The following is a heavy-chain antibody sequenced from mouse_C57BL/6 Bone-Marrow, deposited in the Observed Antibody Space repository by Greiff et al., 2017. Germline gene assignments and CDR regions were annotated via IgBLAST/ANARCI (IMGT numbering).Heavy chain of an antibody. J-gene: IGHJ3*01. CDR3: ASLNWDGFAY. Sequence: VKLKESGPGLVAPSQSLSITCTVSGFSLTSYGVDWVRQSPGKGLEWLGVIWGVGSTNYNSALKSILSISKDNSKSQVFLKMNSLQTYDTAMYYCASLNWDGFAYWGQGTLVTVSA. V-gene: IGHV2-6*01. CDR2: IWGVGST. D-gene: IGHD4-1*01. CDR1: GFSLTSYG.